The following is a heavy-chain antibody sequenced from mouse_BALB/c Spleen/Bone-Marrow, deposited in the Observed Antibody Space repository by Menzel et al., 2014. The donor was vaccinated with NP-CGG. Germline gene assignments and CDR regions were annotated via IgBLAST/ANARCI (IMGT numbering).Heavy chain of an antibody. CDR2: LNPSNGGT. J-gene: IGHJ4*01. V-gene: IGHV1S16*01. CDR3: TIDYVITTKDYYARDD. CDR1: GYTFNTYW. Sequence: QVQLQQPGAELVKPGASVKLSCKASGYTFNTYWLHWVKLGPGQGFEWIGELNPSNGGTNYNEKFKGKATLTVDKSSSTAYMQLSILTSEDSAVYYCTIDYVITTKDYYARDDWGQGTSGTVSS. D-gene: IGHD2-4*01.